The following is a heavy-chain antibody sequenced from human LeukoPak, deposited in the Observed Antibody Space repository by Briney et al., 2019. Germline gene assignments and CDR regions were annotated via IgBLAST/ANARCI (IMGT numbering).Heavy chain of an antibody. CDR3: ARADSGGDSSGYKWFDP. CDR2: INPKTGDT. D-gene: IGHD3-22*01. CDR1: GYIFTDYY. V-gene: IGHV1-2*04. Sequence: ASVKVSCKTSGYIFTDYYIHWVRQAPGQGFEWMGWINPKTGDTKSAQKFQRWVTMTRDTAISTAYMELNRLALDDTAVYYCARADSGGDSSGYKWFDPWGQGTLVTVSS. J-gene: IGHJ5*02.